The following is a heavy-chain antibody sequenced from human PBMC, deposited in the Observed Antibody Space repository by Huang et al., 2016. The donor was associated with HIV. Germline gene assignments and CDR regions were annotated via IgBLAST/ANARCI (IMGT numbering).Heavy chain of an antibody. V-gene: IGHV4-39*01. CDR1: GGSISSSSYY. CDR2: IYYSGNT. CDR3: ARHGRVAGHYYNNMDV. J-gene: IGHJ6*02. D-gene: IGHD6-19*01. Sequence: LQLKESGPGLVKSSETLSLICTVSGGSISSSSYYWGWIRQHPGKGPKLIVSIYYSGNTYYNPPLKSRVTISVDTSKNQFSLKVDSVTAADTAVYYCARHGRVAGHYYNNMDVWGRGTTVTVSS.